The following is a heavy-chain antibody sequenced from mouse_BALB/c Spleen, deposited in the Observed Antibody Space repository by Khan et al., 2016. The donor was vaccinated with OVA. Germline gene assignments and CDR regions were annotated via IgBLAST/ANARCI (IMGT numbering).Heavy chain of an antibody. CDR2: IYPGNVNT. D-gene: IGHD2-4*01. J-gene: IGHJ4*01. Sequence: QVQLQQPGPELVKPGASVRISCKASGYTFTTYYIHWVRQRPGQGLEWIGWIYPGNVNTKYNERFKGKATLTADKSSSTAYIHLSSLTSEDSVVCFCARDDYFVGDAMDYWGQGTSVTVSS. V-gene: IGHV1S56*01. CDR3: ARDDYFVGDAMDY. CDR1: GYTFTTYY.